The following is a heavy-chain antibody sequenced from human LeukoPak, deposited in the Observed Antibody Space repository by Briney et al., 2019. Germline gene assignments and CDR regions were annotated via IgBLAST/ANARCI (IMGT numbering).Heavy chain of an antibody. V-gene: IGHV3-11*01. D-gene: IGHD1-1*01. Sequence: GGSLRLSCAVSGFTFSDYYMSWIRQAPGKGLEWVSYISTSGTTIYYADSVKGRFTSSRDNAKNSLYLQMNSLRAEDTAVYYCARRQLNLDPWGQGTLVTVSS. CDR3: ARRQLNLDP. CDR2: ISTSGTTI. CDR1: GFTFSDYY. J-gene: IGHJ5*02.